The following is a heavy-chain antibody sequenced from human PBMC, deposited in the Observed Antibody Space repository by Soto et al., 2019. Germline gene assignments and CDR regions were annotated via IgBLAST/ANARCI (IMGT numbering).Heavy chain of an antibody. CDR3: ARVWGYAFDI. CDR1: GGSISSYY. CDR2: IYYSGST. V-gene: IGHV4-59*01. D-gene: IGHD3-16*01. J-gene: IGHJ3*02. Sequence: PSETLSLTCAVSGGSISSYYWSWIRQPPGKGLEWIGYIYYSGSTNYNPSLKSRVTISVDTSKNQFSLKLSSVTAADTAVYYCARVWGYAFDIWGQGTMVTVPS.